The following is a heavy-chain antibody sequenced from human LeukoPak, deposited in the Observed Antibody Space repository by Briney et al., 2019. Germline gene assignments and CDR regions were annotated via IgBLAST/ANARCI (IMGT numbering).Heavy chain of an antibody. Sequence: GGSLRLSCAAFGFTFSSYWMSWVRQAPGKGLEWVANIKQDGSEKYYVDSVKGRFTISRDNAKNSLYLQMNSLRAEDTAVYYCASENSGYYDYWGQGTLVTVSS. CDR2: IKQDGSEK. D-gene: IGHD3-22*01. V-gene: IGHV3-7*01. CDR1: GFTFSSYW. CDR3: ASENSGYYDY. J-gene: IGHJ4*02.